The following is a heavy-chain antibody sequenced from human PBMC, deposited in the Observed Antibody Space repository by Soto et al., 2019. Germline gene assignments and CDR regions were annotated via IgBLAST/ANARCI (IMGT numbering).Heavy chain of an antibody. CDR3: ARAAKSVPDCRAGRCDGLDA. D-gene: IGHD2-15*01. CDR1: GFGISTYD. V-gene: IGHV3-13*01. CDR2: IGTIGDT. J-gene: IGHJ5*02. Sequence: GGSLRLSCAASGFGISTYDMHWVRQVTGKGLEWVSAIGTIGDTYYPDSVKGRFIISRENAKNSVDLQMNSLRVEDTGVYYCARAAKSVPDCRAGRCDGLDAWGQGTLVTVSS.